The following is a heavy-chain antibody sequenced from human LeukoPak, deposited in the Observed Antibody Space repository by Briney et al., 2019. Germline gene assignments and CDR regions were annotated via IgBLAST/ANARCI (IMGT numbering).Heavy chain of an antibody. Sequence: PGGSLALSWAAPGFIFHDYAIHCVRQAPGKGLEWVSLISGGGGSTLYADSVKGRFTISRDNSKNSLYLQMNSLRSDDTALYYCARESESSGWYDYWGQGTLVTVSS. D-gene: IGHD6-19*01. CDR3: ARESESSGWYDY. CDR1: GFIFHDYA. V-gene: IGHV3-43*02. CDR2: ISGGGGST. J-gene: IGHJ4*02.